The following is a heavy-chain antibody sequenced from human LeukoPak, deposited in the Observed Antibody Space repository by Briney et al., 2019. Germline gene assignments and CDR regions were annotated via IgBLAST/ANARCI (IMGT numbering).Heavy chain of an antibody. D-gene: IGHD6-19*01. CDR2: ISSSSSYI. Sequence: GGSLRLSCATSGFAFSSYSMNWVRQAPGKGLEWVSSISSSSSYIYYADSVKGRFTISRDNAKNSLYLQMNSLRAEDTAVYYCARDSSGSSAYWGQGTLVTVSS. J-gene: IGHJ4*02. CDR1: GFAFSSYS. V-gene: IGHV3-21*01. CDR3: ARDSSGSSAY.